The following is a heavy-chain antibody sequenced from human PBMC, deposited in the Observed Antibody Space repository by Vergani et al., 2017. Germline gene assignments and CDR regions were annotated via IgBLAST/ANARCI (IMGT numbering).Heavy chain of an antibody. CDR1: GFTFSGYS. J-gene: IGHJ6*03. D-gene: IGHD2-2*03. CDR2: ISSSSSYI. V-gene: IGHV3-21*02. CDR3: ASTPGYCSSTSCYYMDA. Sequence: VQLVESGGGVVQRGGSLRLSCAASGFTFSGYSMNWVRQAPGKGLEWVSSISSSSSYIYYADSVKGRFTISRDNAKNSLYLQMNSLRAEDTAVYYCASTPGYCSSTSCYYMDAWGKGTTVTVSS.